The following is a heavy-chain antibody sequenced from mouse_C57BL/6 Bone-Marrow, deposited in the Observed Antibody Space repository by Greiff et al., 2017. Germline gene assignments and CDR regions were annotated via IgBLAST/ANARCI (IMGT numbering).Heavy chain of an antibody. CDR1: GYAFSSSW. CDR3: ATTVVATDY. J-gene: IGHJ2*01. CDR2: IYPGDGDT. V-gene: IGHV1-82*01. Sequence: VQLQESGPELVKPGASVKISCKASGYAFSSSWMNWVKQRPGKGLEWIGRIYPGDGDTNYNGKFKGKATLTADKSSSTAYMQLSSLTSEDSAVXFCATTVVATDYWGQGTTLTVSS. D-gene: IGHD1-1*01.